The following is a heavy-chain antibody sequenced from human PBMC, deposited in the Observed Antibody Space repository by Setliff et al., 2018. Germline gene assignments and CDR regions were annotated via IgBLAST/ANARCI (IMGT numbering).Heavy chain of an antibody. J-gene: IGHJ6*03. CDR3: ARASRFGTTVYRGYYYMDV. V-gene: IGHV7-4-1*02. D-gene: IGHD4-4*01. CDR2: INTNTGNP. Sequence: ASVKVSCKASGYAFGSSGISWVRQAPGQGLEWMGWINTNTGNPSYAQGFTGRFVFSLDTSVTTAYLQISSLKAEDTAVYYCARASRFGTTVYRGYYYMDVWGKGTTVTVSS. CDR1: GYAFGSSG.